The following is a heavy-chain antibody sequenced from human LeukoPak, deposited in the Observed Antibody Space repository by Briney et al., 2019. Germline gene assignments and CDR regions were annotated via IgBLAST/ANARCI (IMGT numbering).Heavy chain of an antibody. J-gene: IGHJ6*02. CDR2: IASDGSST. V-gene: IGHV3-74*01. CDR3: ARGYYAMDV. CDR1: GFTFSSYW. Sequence: GGSLRLSCAASGFTFSSYWMNWVRQAPGKGLVWVSRIASDGSSTTYADSVKGRFSISRDNAKNTLYLQMNTLRAEDTAVYYCARGYYAMDVWGQGTTVTVSS.